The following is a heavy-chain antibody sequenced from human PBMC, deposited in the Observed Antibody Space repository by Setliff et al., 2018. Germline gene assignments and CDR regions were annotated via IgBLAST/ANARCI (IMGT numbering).Heavy chain of an antibody. Sequence: ASVKVSCKASGYTFTSYGISWVRQAPGQGLEWMGWISAYNGNANYAQKLQGRLTMTTDTSTSTAYTELRSLRSDDTAVYYCARSPPTVVVTAIQAIFDYWGQGTLVTVS. D-gene: IGHD2-21*02. J-gene: IGHJ4*02. V-gene: IGHV1-18*01. CDR3: ARSPPTVVVTAIQAIFDY. CDR2: ISAYNGNA. CDR1: GYTFTSYG.